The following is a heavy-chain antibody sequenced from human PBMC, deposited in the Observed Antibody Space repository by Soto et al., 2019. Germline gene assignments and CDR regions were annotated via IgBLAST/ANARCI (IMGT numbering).Heavy chain of an antibody. J-gene: IGHJ6*02. CDR2: IWYDGSNK. CDR1: GFTFTSYG. V-gene: IGHV3-33*01. D-gene: IGHD2-21*01. CDR3: ARAPGKHPISYYHIDV. Sequence: LRLSCAASGFTFTSYGIHWVRQAPRKGLEWVSLIWYDGSNKYYAGSVKGRFTISRDNSKNTLYLQMNSLRAEDTAVYYCARAPGKHPISYYHIDVWGQGTMVTVSS.